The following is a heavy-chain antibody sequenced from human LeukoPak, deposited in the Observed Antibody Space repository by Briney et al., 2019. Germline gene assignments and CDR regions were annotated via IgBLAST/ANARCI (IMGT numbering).Heavy chain of an antibody. CDR2: IYYSGST. J-gene: IGHJ4*02. CDR3: ARRAGYTGSWYEY. V-gene: IGHV4-61*01. Sequence: SETLSLTCTVSSGSVNSGSYYWNWIRQPPGKGLEWIGYIYYSGSTNYNPSLKSRVTISVDTAKNQLSLKLSSVTAADTAVYYCARRAGYTGSWYEYWGQGTLVTVSP. CDR1: SGSVNSGSYY. D-gene: IGHD6-13*01.